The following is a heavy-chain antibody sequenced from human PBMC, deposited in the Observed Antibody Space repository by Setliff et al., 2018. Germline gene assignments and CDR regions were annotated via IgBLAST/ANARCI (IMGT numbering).Heavy chain of an antibody. CDR1: DGSIRSGDY. D-gene: IGHD2-15*01. J-gene: IGHJ4*02. CDR2: IHHTGTT. Sequence: PSETLSLTCTVSDGSIRSGDYWGWIRQHPGKGLEWIGYIHHTGTTFYNPSLRSRVTISVDTSKNQFSLKLTSLTAADTAVYYCLRIRLVPHGHSWGQGTLVTVSS. CDR3: LRIRLVPHGHS. V-gene: IGHV4-31*03.